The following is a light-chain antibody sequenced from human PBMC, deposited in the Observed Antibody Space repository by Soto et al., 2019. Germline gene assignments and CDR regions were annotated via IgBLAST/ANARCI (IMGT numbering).Light chain of an antibody. J-gene: IGKJ4*01. CDR1: QSVSSY. Sequence: EIVIKKSPATLSVSPGEGATLSCRASQSVSSYLAWYQQKPGQAPRLLIYGASTRATDIPARFSGSGSGTEFTLTISSLQSEDFALYYCQQDNIWPLTFGGGTMVDIK. CDR3: QQDNIWPLT. V-gene: IGKV3-15*01. CDR2: GAS.